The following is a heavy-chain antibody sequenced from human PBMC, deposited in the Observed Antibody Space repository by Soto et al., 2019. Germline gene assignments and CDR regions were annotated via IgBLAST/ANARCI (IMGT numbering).Heavy chain of an antibody. CDR1: GYTFTNYG. CDR2: ISPYNGNT. CDR3: ARDGKEVAAGNNFIH. D-gene: IGHD6-13*01. V-gene: IGHV1-18*01. Sequence: QIQLVQSGAEVKKPGASVKVSCKASGYTFTNYGVSWVRQAPGQGLEWMGWISPYNGNTNYAPKFQGRVTVTADTSTSTAYMELTSLRSDDTAVYYCARDGKEVAAGNNFIHWGQGTLVTVSS. J-gene: IGHJ4*02.